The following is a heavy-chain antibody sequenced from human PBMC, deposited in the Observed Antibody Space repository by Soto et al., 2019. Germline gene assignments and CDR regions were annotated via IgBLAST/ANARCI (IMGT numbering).Heavy chain of an antibody. CDR1: PGSFSSNNW. CDR3: ASRDPGTGIDS. Sequence: QVQLQESGPGLVKPSETLSLTCGVSPGSFSSNNWWTWVRQPPGQGLEWIGEIYRTGSTNYNTSRKSRLTISRDKSVIQFSLRLTSLTAADTAMYFCASRDPGTGIDSWGQGTLVTVSS. CDR2: IYRTGST. J-gene: IGHJ5*01. V-gene: IGHV4-4*02. D-gene: IGHD1-1*01.